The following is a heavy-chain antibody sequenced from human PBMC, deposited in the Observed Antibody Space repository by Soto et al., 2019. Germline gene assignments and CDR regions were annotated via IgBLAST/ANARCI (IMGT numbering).Heavy chain of an antibody. CDR3: AKGPLYGDYVSG. CDR2: ISGRGGST. D-gene: IGHD4-17*01. CDR1: GFTFSSYA. V-gene: IGHV3-23*01. Sequence: EVQLLESGGGLVQPGGPLRLSCAASGFTFSSYAMSWVRQAPGKGLEWVSGISGRGGSTYYADSVKGRFTISRDNSKNTLYLQMNSLRAEDTAVYYCAKGPLYGDYVSGWGQGTLVTVSS. J-gene: IGHJ4*02.